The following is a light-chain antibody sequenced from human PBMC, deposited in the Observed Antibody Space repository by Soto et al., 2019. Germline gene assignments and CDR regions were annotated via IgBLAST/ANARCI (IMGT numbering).Light chain of an antibody. Sequence: EIVLTQSPGSLSLSPGDRASLSCRASQSVRSRLLAWYQQRPGQTPRLRIYGASSRAAGIPDRFSGSGSGTDFNLSISRLEPEDFGVYSCQQYVASPFTFGPGTKVDI. J-gene: IGKJ3*01. CDR2: GAS. CDR1: QSVRSRL. CDR3: QQYVASPFT. V-gene: IGKV3-20*01.